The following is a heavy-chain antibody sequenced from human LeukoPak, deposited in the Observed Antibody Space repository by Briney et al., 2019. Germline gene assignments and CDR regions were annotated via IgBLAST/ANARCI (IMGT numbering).Heavy chain of an antibody. CDR3: TRGSGPLYFDF. V-gene: IGHV3-64*02. D-gene: IGHD6-19*01. Sequence: HTGGSLRLSWAASGFSLRSYAIHWVRQAPGKGLEYVSAMSHDGGTTYYADSVKGRFTVSRHNSRNMVYLQMGGLRAEDMAVYYCTRGSGPLYFDFWGQGTQVTVSS. CDR2: MSHDGGTT. J-gene: IGHJ4*02. CDR1: GFSLRSYA.